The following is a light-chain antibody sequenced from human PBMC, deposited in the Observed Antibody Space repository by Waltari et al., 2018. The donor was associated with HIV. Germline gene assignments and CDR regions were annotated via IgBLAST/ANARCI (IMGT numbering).Light chain of an antibody. CDR3: GTWDTSLSAGVV. CDR1: SSNIGNNY. CDR2: DDN. J-gene: IGLJ2*01. V-gene: IGLV1-51*01. Sequence: QSVLTQPPSVSAAQGQKVTISCSGSSSNIGNNYVSWYQQLPGTAPKLLIYDDNNRPSGIPGRFSGSKSGTSGTLDITGLQGGDEADYYCGTWDTSLSAGVVFGGGTKLTVL.